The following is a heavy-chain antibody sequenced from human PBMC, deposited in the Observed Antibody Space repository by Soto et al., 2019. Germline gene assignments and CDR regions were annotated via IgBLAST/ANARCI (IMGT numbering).Heavy chain of an antibody. CDR2: ISYDGSNK. CDR3: AKEGYCNGSSCSIFDF. V-gene: IGHV3-30*04. Sequence: QVQLVESGGGVVQPGRSLRLSCAASGFTFSSYPMHWVRQAPGKGLEWVAVISYDGSNKFYADSVKGRLTISRDDSKNTLYLQMNGLRAEDTAIYYCAKEGYCNGSSCSIFDFWGQGTLVTVSS. CDR1: GFTFSSYP. J-gene: IGHJ4*02. D-gene: IGHD2-15*01.